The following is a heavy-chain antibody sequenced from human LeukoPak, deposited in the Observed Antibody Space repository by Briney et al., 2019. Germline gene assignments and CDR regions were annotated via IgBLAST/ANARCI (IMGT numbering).Heavy chain of an antibody. CDR1: GFTVSSNY. CDR2: IHSGGST. V-gene: IGHV3-53*01. D-gene: IGHD5-18*01. Sequence: GGSLRLSCAASGFTVSSNYMSWVRQAPGKGLEWVSVIHSGGSTCYADSVKGRFTISRDNSKNTLYLQMNSLRAEDTAVYYCARGYSYGYGLDYWGQGTLVTVSS. J-gene: IGHJ4*02. CDR3: ARGYSYGYGLDY.